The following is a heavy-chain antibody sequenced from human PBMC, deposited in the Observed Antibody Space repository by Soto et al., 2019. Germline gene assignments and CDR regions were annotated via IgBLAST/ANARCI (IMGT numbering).Heavy chain of an antibody. CDR3: ARGRLKWSPFLGMDV. CDR1: VWKYSRYR. Sequence: SSGEGSVWKYSRYRFGRERQKHGKGLEWMGIIYPGDSDTRYSPSFQGQVTISADKSISTAYLQWSSLKASDTAMYYCARGRLKWSPFLGMDVWGQGTTVTVS. V-gene: IGHV5-51*01. D-gene: IGHD2-15*01. J-gene: IGHJ6*02. CDR2: IYPGDSDT.